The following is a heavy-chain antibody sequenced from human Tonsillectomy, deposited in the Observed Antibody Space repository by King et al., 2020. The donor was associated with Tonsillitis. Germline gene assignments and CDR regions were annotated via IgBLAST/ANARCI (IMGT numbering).Heavy chain of an antibody. V-gene: IGHV4-59*01. D-gene: IGHD4-23*01. CDR3: ASNYCGNSGGISYYYYMDV. CDR1: GGSISSYY. CDR2: IYYSGST. Sequence: QLQESGPGLVKPSETLSLTCTVSGGSISSYYWSWIRQPPGKGLEWIGYIYYSGSTNYNPSLKSRVTISLDTSKNQFSLKLNSVTAADTAVYYWASNYCGNSGGISYYYYMDVWGKGTTVTVSS. J-gene: IGHJ6*03.